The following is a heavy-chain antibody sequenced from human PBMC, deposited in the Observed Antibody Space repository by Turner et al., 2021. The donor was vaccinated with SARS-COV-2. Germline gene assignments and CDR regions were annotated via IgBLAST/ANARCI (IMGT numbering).Heavy chain of an antibody. J-gene: IGHJ6*03. Sequence: QLQLQEWGPGLVKPSETLSLTFSVSGGSISSSRYYWCWIRQPPGKGPEWIGSVYYRWNTYYNPSLESRVTRSVDTSNNQFSLKFNSVTAADTAVYDCAMVKSTVTTYYYYYMDVWGKGTTVTVSS. CDR3: AMVKSTVTTYYYYYMDV. CDR1: GGSISSSRYY. V-gene: IGHV4-39*01. D-gene: IGHD4-4*01. CDR2: VYYRWNT.